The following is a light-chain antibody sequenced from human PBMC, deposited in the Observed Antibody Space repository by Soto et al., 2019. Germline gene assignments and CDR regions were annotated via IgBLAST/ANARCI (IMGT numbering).Light chain of an antibody. CDR3: QQRNDGNRIK. V-gene: IGKV3D-20*02. J-gene: IGKJ5*01. CDR1: QSVSSSY. Sequence: PSACPLSCRPLSSVTLSCMAIQSVSSSYLAWYQQKPGQAPRLLIYGASSRATGIPDRFSGSGSGTDFTLTISSLEPEDFAVYYFQQRNDGNRIKFGQGTRLEIK. CDR2: GAS.